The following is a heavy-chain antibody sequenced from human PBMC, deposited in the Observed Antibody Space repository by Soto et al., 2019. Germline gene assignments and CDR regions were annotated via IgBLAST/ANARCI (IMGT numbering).Heavy chain of an antibody. CDR3: AKGPEYDILTGCDY. V-gene: IGHV3-23*01. CDR1: GFTFSLSA. J-gene: IGHJ4*02. D-gene: IGHD3-9*01. Sequence: EVQLLESGGGFVQPGESLRLSCAASGFTFSLSAMSWVRQAPGRGLDWVSSLSGGGSTTDYADSVKGRFTISTDNPKNTVHLQMNSLRAEDTAVYYCAKGPEYDILTGCDYWGQGAQVSVSS. CDR2: LSGGGSTT.